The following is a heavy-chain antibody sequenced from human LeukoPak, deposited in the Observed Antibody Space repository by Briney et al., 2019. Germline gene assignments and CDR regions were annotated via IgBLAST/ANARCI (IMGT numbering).Heavy chain of an antibody. D-gene: IGHD2-2*01. Sequence: PSETLSLTCAVYGGSFSGYYWSWIRQPPGKGLEWIGEINHSGSTNYNPSLKSRVTISVDTSKNQFSLKLSSVTAADTAVYYCARELGYCSSTSCYYWFDPWGQGTLVTVSS. CDR3: ARELGYCSSTSCYYWFDP. V-gene: IGHV4-34*01. J-gene: IGHJ5*02. CDR2: INHSGST. CDR1: GGSFSGYY.